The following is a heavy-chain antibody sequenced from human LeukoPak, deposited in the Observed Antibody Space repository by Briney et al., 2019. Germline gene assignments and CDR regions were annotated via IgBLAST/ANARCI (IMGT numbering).Heavy chain of an antibody. CDR2: INDSGST. J-gene: IGHJ4*02. CDR1: GGSFSGYY. CDR3: ARHMLGGKRSFDS. D-gene: IGHD4-23*01. V-gene: IGHV4-34*01. Sequence: SETLSLTSGVYGGSFSGYYWSWIRQPPGKGLEWIGEINDSGSTNYNPSLKSRATISADTSKNQFSLNLSSVTAADTAVYYCARHMLGGKRSFDSWGQGTLVTVSS.